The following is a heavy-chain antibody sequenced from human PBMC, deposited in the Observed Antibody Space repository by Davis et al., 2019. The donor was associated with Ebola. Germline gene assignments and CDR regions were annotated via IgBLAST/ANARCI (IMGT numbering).Heavy chain of an antibody. CDR1: AGSFSGYY. CDR2: INHSGST. V-gene: IGHV4-34*01. CDR3: ARAYTVYPDY. D-gene: IGHD2-2*02. J-gene: IGHJ4*02. Sequence: PSETLSPTCALYAGSFSGYYRSCIRHPPGKGLEWIGEINHSGSTNYNPSLKSRVTISVDMSKNQFSLKLSSVTAADTAVYYCARAYTVYPDYRGQGNLVTVSS.